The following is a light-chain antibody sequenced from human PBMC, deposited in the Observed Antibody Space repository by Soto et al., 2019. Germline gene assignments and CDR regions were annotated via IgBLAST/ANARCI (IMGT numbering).Light chain of an antibody. J-gene: IGLJ2*01. CDR2: VNSDGSH. CDR3: QTWASGIVV. CDR1: SGHSSYA. Sequence: QPVLTQSPSASASLGASVKLTCTLSSGHSSYAIAWHQQQPEKGPRFLMKVNSDGSHTKGDGLPDRFSGSSSGAERYLTISSLQSEDEADYHCQTWASGIVVFGGGTKLTVL. V-gene: IGLV4-69*01.